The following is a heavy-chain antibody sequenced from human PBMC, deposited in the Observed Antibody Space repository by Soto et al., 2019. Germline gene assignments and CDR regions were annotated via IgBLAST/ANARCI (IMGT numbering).Heavy chain of an antibody. CDR2: ISYDGSNK. CDR3: AKDLYYDIGWFDP. Sequence: PGGSLRLSCAASGSTFSSYGMHWARQAPGKGLEWVAVISYDGSNKYYADSVKGRFTISRDNSKNTLYLQMNSLRAEDTAVYYCAKDLYYDIGWFDPWGQGTLVTVSS. J-gene: IGHJ5*02. D-gene: IGHD3-22*01. V-gene: IGHV3-30*18. CDR1: GSTFSSYG.